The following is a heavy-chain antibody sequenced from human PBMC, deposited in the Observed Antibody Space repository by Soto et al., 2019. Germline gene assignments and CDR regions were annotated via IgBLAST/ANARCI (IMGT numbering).Heavy chain of an antibody. J-gene: IGHJ6*02. V-gene: IGHV3-11*01. CDR3: ALTGKYDFWSGYSDYYGMDV. Sequence: PGGSLRLSCAASGFTFSDYYMSWIRQAPGKGLEWVSYISSSGSTIYYADSVKGRFTISRDNAKNSLYLQMNSLRAEDTAVYYCALTGKYDFWSGYSDYYGMDVWGQGTTVTVSS. CDR2: ISSSGSTI. D-gene: IGHD3-3*01. CDR1: GFTFSDYY.